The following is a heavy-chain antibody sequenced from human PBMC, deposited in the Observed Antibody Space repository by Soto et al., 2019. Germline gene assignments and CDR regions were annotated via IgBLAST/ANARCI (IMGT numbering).Heavy chain of an antibody. CDR3: ARSKYDFWSGYSLYYYYYGMDV. J-gene: IGHJ6*02. Sequence: QVQLVQSGAEVKKPGASVKVSCKASGYTFTSYGISWVRQAPGQGLEWMGWISAYNGNTNYAQKLQGRVTMTTETSTSTAYMGLRSLRSDDTAVYYCARSKYDFWSGYSLYYYYYGMDVWGQGTTVTVSS. CDR1: GYTFTSYG. CDR2: ISAYNGNT. D-gene: IGHD3-3*01. V-gene: IGHV1-18*04.